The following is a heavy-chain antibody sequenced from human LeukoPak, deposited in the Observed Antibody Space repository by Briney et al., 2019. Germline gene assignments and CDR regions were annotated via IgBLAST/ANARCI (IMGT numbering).Heavy chain of an antibody. CDR1: GFTFSYHW. D-gene: IGHD3-10*01. J-gene: IGHJ3*02. CDR3: ARGVRGGTQYDPFDT. CDR2: IKNDGAVK. Sequence: HPGGSLRLSCAASGFTFSYHWMTWVRQAPGKGMGWVANIKNDGAVKNYVESVKGRFTISRDNAKNSLYLQMNSLRAEDTAVYYCARGVRGGTQYDPFDTWGQGTMVTVSS. V-gene: IGHV3-7*01.